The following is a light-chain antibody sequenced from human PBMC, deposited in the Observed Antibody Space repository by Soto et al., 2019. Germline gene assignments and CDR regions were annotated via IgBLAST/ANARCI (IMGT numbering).Light chain of an antibody. CDR1: QSISSG. Sequence: GDRVTITCRASQSISSGLAWYQQKPGKAPKFRIYDASNVESGAPSRFSGSGSGTEFTLTISSLQPEEFATDYCQQYSSYWTFGQGTKWDIK. V-gene: IGKV1-5*01. CDR3: QQYSSYWT. CDR2: DAS. J-gene: IGKJ1*01.